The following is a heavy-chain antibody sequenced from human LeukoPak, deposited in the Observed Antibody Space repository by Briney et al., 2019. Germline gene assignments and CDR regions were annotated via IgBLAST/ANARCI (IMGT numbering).Heavy chain of an antibody. CDR3: AKAPRGYGWFLDY. D-gene: IGHD3-10*01. CDR1: GFTFSNYA. CDR2: ISGSGFST. V-gene: IGHV3-23*01. Sequence: PGGSLRLSCAASGFTFSNYAMSWVRQAPGEGLEWVSLISGSGFSTYYADSVKGRFTISRDNSKNTLYLQMNSLRAEDTAVYYCAKAPRGYGWFLDYWGQGTLVTVSS. J-gene: IGHJ4*02.